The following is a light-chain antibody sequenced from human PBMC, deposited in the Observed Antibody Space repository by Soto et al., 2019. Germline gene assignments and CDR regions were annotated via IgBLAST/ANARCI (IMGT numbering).Light chain of an antibody. Sequence: EVVMTQSPATLSVSPWERATLSCRASQTVSRSLAWYQQRPGQAPRLLIYDISSRATGVPARFSGSGSETEFTLSIRRLEAEDFAVYYCQQYWNWPSFGQGTRLEIK. J-gene: IGKJ5*01. CDR2: DIS. CDR3: QQYWNWPS. CDR1: QTVSRS. V-gene: IGKV3-15*01.